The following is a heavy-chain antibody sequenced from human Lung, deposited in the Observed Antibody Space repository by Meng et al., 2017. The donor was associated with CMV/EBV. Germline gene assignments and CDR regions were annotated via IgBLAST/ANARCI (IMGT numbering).Heavy chain of an antibody. CDR2: IYYTGNT. D-gene: IGHD3-9*01. Sequence: CAVSGGSIRSHSYYWGWVRQPPGKGLEWIGSIYYTGNTYQNPSLKSRVIMSVDTSKNQFSLELTSVTAADTAVYYCASPSPHYDTWGQGTLVTVSS. CDR3: ASPSPHYDT. V-gene: IGHV4-39*01. CDR1: GGSIRSHSYY. J-gene: IGHJ5*02.